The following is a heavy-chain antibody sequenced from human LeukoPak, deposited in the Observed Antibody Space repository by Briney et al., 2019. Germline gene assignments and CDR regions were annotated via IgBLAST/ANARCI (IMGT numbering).Heavy chain of an antibody. CDR2: IRYDGSNK. CDR3: AKDLGFLATRSVDY. J-gene: IGHJ4*02. Sequence: PGGSLRLSCEVSGFTFSDYWMSWVRQAPGKGLEWVAFIRYDGSNKYYADSVKGRFTISRDNSKNTLYLQMNSLRAEDTAAYYCAKDLGFLATRSVDYWGQGTLVTVSS. V-gene: IGHV3-30*02. CDR1: GFTFSDYW. D-gene: IGHD3-16*01.